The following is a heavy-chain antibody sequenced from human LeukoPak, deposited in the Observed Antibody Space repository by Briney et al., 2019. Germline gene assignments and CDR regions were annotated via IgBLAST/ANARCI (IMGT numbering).Heavy chain of an antibody. CDR2: INHSGST. D-gene: IGHD3-22*01. CDR3: ARVDWGYDSSGYYPNPHFDY. CDR1: GGTCSGNY. J-gene: IGHJ4*02. V-gene: IGHV4-34*01. Sequence: PSETLSLTSAVYGGTCSGNYWSWLPQPPGKGLEGIGEINHSGSTNYNPSLKSRVTISVDTSKNQFSLKLSSVTAADTAAYYCARVDWGYDSSGYYPNPHFDYWGQGTLVTVSS.